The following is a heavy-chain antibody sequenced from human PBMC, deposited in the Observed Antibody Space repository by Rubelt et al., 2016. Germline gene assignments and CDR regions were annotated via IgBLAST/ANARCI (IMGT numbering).Heavy chain of an antibody. V-gene: IGHV4-39*07. CDR3: AREGMVVATGLSYYGMDV. D-gene: IGHD5-12*01. Sequence: QLQLQESGPGLVKPSETLSLTCTVSGGSISSSSYYWGWIRQPPGKGLEWIGSIYYSGSTYYTPSLKSLVTISRYTSKYRFSLKLSSGTAADTAVYYCAREGMVVATGLSYYGMDVWGQGTTVTVSS. CDR1: GGSISSSSYY. J-gene: IGHJ6*02. CDR2: IYYSGST.